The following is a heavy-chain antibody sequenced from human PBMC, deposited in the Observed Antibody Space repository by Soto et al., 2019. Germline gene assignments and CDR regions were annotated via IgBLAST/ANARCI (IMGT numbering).Heavy chain of an antibody. CDR3: ARGRWLRQIFDY. V-gene: IGHV4-59*12. Sequence: SETLSLTCTVSGGSISSYYWSWIRQPPGKGLEWIGYIYYSGSTNYNPSLKSRVTISVDTSKNQFSLKLSSVTAADTAVYYCARGRWLRQIFDYSGRGTLDIVSS. CDR1: GGSISSYY. J-gene: IGHJ4*01. CDR2: IYYSGST. D-gene: IGHD5-12*01.